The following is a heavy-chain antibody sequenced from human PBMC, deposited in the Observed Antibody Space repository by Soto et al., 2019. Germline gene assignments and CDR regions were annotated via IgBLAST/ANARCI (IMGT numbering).Heavy chain of an antibody. CDR1: GGSISSGGYY. CDR3: ARALRQSITIFVVVIIPVWFDP. CDR2: IYYSGST. D-gene: IGHD3-3*01. Sequence: QVQLQESGPGLVKPSQTLSLTCTVSGGSISSGGYYWSWIRQLPGKGLEWIGYIYYSGSTYYNPSIKSRVTISVDTSKNQFSLKLSSVTAADTAVYYCARALRQSITIFVVVIIPVWFDPWGQGTLVTVSS. V-gene: IGHV4-31*03. J-gene: IGHJ5*02.